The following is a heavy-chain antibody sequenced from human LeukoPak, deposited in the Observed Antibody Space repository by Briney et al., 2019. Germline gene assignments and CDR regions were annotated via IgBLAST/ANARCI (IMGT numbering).Heavy chain of an antibody. Sequence: GGSLRLSCAASGFTFSDYYMSWIRQAPGKGLEWVSYISSSGSTIYYADSVKGRFTISRDNAKNSLYLQMNSLRAEDTAVYYCAKDRRLTGAHLDYWGQGTLVTVSS. CDR3: AKDRRLTGAHLDY. CDR2: ISSSGSTI. V-gene: IGHV3-11*01. CDR1: GFTFSDYY. J-gene: IGHJ4*02. D-gene: IGHD7-27*01.